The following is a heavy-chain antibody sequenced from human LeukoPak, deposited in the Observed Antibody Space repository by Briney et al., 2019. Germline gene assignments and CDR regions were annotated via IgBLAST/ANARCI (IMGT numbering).Heavy chain of an antibody. CDR1: GGSIGSNS. J-gene: IGHJ4*02. V-gene: IGHV4-59*01. Sequence: SETLSLTCTVSGGSIGSNSWSWIRQPPGKGLEWIGYLYDSGSTRYSPSLKRPVTISEDTSKNQFSLKLTSVTAADTAVYYCVRGGWLPTSGFDYWGQGTLVTVSS. CDR2: LYDSGST. CDR3: VRGGWLPTSGFDY. D-gene: IGHD5-24*01.